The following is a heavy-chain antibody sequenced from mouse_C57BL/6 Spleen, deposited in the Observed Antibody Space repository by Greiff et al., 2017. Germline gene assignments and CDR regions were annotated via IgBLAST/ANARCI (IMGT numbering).Heavy chain of an antibody. Sequence: VQLQQPGAELVKPGASVKLSCKASGYTFTSYWMHWVKQRPGRGLEWIGRFDPNSGGTKYNAQFKSTATLTVATPSSTACMQRRRLTSEDSAVYYWARCDGSGYGYYARDYWGQGTSVTVSS. CDR2: FDPNSGGT. V-gene: IGHV1-72*01. CDR1: GYTFTSYW. CDR3: ARCDGSGYGYYARDY. J-gene: IGHJ4*01. D-gene: IGHD1-1*01.